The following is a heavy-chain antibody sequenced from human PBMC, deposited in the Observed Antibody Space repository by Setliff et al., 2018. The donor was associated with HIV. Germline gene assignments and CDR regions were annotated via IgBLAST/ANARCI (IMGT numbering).Heavy chain of an antibody. CDR3: ARDRLPAEVAVSGDWFDP. D-gene: IGHD5-12*01. J-gene: IGHJ5*02. V-gene: IGHV1-18*01. Sequence: ASVKVSCKASGYSFTSYGFSWVRQAPGQGLEWMGWISAYNDNTNYAQKFQGRVTMTTDASTSTAYMEVRSLRSDDTAVYYCARDRLPAEVAVSGDWFDPWGQGTLVTV. CDR2: ISAYNDNT. CDR1: GYSFTSYG.